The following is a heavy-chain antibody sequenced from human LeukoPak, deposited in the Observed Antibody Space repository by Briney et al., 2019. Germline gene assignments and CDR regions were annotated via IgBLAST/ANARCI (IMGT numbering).Heavy chain of an antibody. CDR3: AASYSGYDFPFDY. Sequence: VASVKVSCKASGFTSTSSAMQWVRQARGQRLEWIGWIVVGSGNTNYAQKFQERVTITRDMSTSTAYMELSSLRSEDTAVYYCAASYSGYDFPFDYWGQGTLVTVSS. CDR2: IVVGSGNT. J-gene: IGHJ4*02. CDR1: GFTSTSSA. V-gene: IGHV1-58*02. D-gene: IGHD5-12*01.